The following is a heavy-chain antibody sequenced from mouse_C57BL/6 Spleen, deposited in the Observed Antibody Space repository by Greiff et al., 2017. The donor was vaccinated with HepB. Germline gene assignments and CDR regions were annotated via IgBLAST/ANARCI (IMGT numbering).Heavy chain of an antibody. CDR2: IYPRSGNT. V-gene: IGHV1-81*01. J-gene: IGHJ2*01. CDR3: ARSLPGYFDY. Sequence: VQLQQSGAELARPGASVKLSCKASGYTFTSYGISWVKQRTGQGLEWIGEIYPRSGNTYYNEKFKGKATLTIDKPSSTAYMQLSSLTSEDSAVYYCARSLPGYFDYWGQGTTLTVSS. CDR1: GYTFTSYG. D-gene: IGHD6-2*01.